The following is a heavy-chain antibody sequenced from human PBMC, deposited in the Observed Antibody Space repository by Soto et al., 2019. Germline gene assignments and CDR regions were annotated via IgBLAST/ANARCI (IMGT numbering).Heavy chain of an antibody. V-gene: IGHV4-61*01. CDR2: IRNSGST. CDR1: GGSVSSDTYF. J-gene: IGHJ5*02. Sequence: QVQVQESGPGLVKPSETLSLTCTVSGGSVSSDTYFWTLIRQPPGKGLEWIGHIRNSGSTDYNPSLKGRVTISIDTSKNQFSLKLSSVTAADTAVYFCARAAPHPSSRWIDPWGQGTLVSVSS. CDR3: ARAAPHPSSRWIDP.